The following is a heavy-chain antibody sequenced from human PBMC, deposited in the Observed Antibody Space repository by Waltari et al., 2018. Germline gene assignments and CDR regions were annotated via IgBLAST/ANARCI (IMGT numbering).Heavy chain of an antibody. CDR1: GYSISSGYY. J-gene: IGHJ4*02. CDR2: IYHSGST. D-gene: IGHD2-21*01. Sequence: QVQLQESGPGLVKPSETLSLTCTVSGYSISSGYYWGWIRQPPGKGLEWIGSIYHSGSTYYNPSLKSRVTISVDTSKNQFSLKLSSVTAADTAVYYWARGSSKGGDCYSGWGQGTLVTVSS. V-gene: IGHV4-38-2*02. CDR3: ARGSSKGGDCYSG.